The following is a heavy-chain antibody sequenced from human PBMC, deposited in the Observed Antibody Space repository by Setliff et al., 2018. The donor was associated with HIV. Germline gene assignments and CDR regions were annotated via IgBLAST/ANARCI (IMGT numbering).Heavy chain of an antibody. J-gene: IGHJ6*02. CDR3: AKVPLFVVVPAALGGMDV. CDR1: GFTFSNYA. D-gene: IGHD2-2*01. CDR2: ILSTGERT. Sequence: PGESLKISCAASGFTFSNYAMSWVRQAPGEGLEWVSAILSTGERTFYADSVKGRFTISRDNSKNTVYLQMNSLRAEDTAVYYCAKVPLFVVVPAALGGMDVWGQGTTVTVSS. V-gene: IGHV3-23*01.